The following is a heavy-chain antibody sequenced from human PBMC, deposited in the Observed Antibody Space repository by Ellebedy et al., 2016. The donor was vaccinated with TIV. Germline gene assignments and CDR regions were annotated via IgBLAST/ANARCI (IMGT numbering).Heavy chain of an antibody. V-gene: IGHV3-74*01. J-gene: IGHJ4*02. CDR2: IFSDGGTP. D-gene: IGHD3-10*01. CDR1: GITFSNRW. Sequence: PGGSLRLSCTVSGITFSNRWMHWARQVPGKGLVWVSIIFSDGGTPNYADSVRGRFTISRDNAKNTLFLQMDSLRAEDTGVYYGISASYGSGSSLEYWGQGTLVTVSS. CDR3: ISASYGSGSSLEY.